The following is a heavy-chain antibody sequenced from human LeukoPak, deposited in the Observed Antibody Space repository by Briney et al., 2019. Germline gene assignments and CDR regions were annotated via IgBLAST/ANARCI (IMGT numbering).Heavy chain of an antibody. CDR2: ISTSSSTI. J-gene: IGHJ6*02. V-gene: IGHV3-48*01. Sequence: GGSLRLSCAASGFTFSSYEMNWVRQAPGKGLEWVSYISTSSSTIYYADSVKGRFTISRDNAKNSLFLQMNSLRAEDTAVYYCARDGYVWGQGTTVTVSS. CDR1: GFTFSSYE. CDR3: ARDGYV.